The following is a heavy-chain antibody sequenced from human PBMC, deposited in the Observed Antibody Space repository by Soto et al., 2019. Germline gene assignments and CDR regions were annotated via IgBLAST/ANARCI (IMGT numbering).Heavy chain of an antibody. CDR3: AREGFCSSGSCALYFHDFFGMDV. J-gene: IGHJ6*02. V-gene: IGHV1-18*01. CDR2: ISTYNENT. Sequence: ASVKVSRKASGYSFSRYGISWVRQAPGQGLEWMGRISTYNENTKYAQKFQGRVTMTTDTSTSTAYMELRSLTSDDTAMYYCAREGFCSSGSCALYFHDFFGMDVWGQGTTVTVSS. D-gene: IGHD2-15*01. CDR1: GYSFSRYG.